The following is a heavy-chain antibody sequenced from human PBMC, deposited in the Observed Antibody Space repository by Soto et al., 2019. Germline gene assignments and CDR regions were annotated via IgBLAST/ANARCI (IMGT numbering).Heavy chain of an antibody. CDR2: ISYDGSNK. D-gene: IGHD2-8*01. J-gene: IGHJ6*02. V-gene: IGHV3-30-3*01. CDR1: GLPFSSYA. CDR3: ARAPQVSSYDYYGMDV. Sequence: WGSLRLSCAASGLPFSSYAMHWVRQAPGKGLEWVAVISYDGSNKYYPDSVKGRFTNSRDHSKNTLYLQMNSLRAEDTAVYYCARAPQVSSYDYYGMDVVGQGTTVTVSS.